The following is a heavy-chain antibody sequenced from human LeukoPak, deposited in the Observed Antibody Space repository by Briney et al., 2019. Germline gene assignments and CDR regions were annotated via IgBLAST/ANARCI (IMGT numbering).Heavy chain of an antibody. CDR2: ISSSSTNI. CDR3: ARAGGKDY. J-gene: IGHJ4*02. CDR1: GFTFSSYS. V-gene: IGHV3-48*04. D-gene: IGHD6-25*01. Sequence: PGGSLRLSCAASGFTFSSYSMNWVRQAPGKGLEWVSYISSSSTNINYADSVKGRFTISRDNAKNSLYLQMNSLRAEDTAVYYCARAGGKDYWGQGTLVTVSS.